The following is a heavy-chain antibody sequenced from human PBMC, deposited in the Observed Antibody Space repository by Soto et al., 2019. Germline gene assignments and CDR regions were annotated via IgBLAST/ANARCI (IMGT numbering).Heavy chain of an antibody. CDR3: ARGGRMDWFDP. CDR1: GGSISSYY. V-gene: IGHV4-59*01. CDR2: IYYSGST. Sequence: QVQLQESGPGLVKPSETLSLTCTVSGGSISSYYWSWIRQPPGKGLEWIGYIYYSGSTNYNPSLKSRVTISVDTSKNQFYLKLSSVTAADTAVYYCARGGRMDWFDPWGQGTLVTVSS. J-gene: IGHJ5*02.